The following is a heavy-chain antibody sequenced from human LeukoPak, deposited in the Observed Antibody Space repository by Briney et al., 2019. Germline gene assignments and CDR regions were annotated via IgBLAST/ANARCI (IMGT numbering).Heavy chain of an antibody. CDR1: GGSISSGGYY. J-gene: IGHJ6*02. Sequence: PSETLSLTCTVSGGSISSGGYYWSWIRQHPGKGLEWIGYIYYSGSTYYNPSLKSRVTISVDTSKNQFSLKLSSATAADTAVYYCARDVYGDYYYYGMDVWGQGTTVTVSS. CDR2: IYYSGST. D-gene: IGHD4-17*01. V-gene: IGHV4-31*03. CDR3: ARDVYGDYYYYGMDV.